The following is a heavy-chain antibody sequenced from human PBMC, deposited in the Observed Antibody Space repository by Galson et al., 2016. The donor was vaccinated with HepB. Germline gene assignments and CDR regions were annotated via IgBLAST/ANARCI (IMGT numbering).Heavy chain of an antibody. CDR2: INSDGSST. CDR3: ARDAYVPDCSGGGCYWSDALDL. Sequence: SLRLSCAASGFTFNKYWMHWIRQAPGKGLVWVSRINSDGSSTSYADSVQGRFTIFRDNAKNTLHLQMNGLRAEDTAVYYCARDAYVPDCSGGGCYWSDALDLWGQGTMVTVSS. V-gene: IGHV3-74*01. CDR1: GFTFNKYW. J-gene: IGHJ3*01. D-gene: IGHD2-15*01.